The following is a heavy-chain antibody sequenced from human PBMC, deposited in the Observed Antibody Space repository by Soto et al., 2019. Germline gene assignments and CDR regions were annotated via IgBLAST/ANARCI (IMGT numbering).Heavy chain of an antibody. V-gene: IGHV3-30-3*01. Sequence: QVQLVESGGGVVQPGRSLRLSCAASGFTFSSYAMNWVRQAPGKGLEWVAVISYDGTYKYYADSVKGRFTISRDNSKNTLYLQMNSLRPEDTAVYYCARALSGTVTHYTTDYWGQGTLVTVYS. CDR2: ISYDGTYK. CDR1: GFTFSSYA. D-gene: IGHD4-17*01. CDR3: ARALSGTVTHYTTDY. J-gene: IGHJ4*02.